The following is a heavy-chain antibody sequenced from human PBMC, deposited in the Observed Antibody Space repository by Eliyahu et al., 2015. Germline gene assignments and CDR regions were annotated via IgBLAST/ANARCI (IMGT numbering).Heavy chain of an antibody. J-gene: IGHJ4*02. Sequence: QVQLVQSGAEVKXPGASVKXSXKASGXTFTXXGISWVRQAPGQGLEWMGWISAYNGNTNYAQKLQGRVTMTTDTSTSTAYMELRSLRSDDTAVYYCARERCTNGVCTRGPFDYWGQGTLVTVSS. V-gene: IGHV1-18*01. CDR2: ISAYNGNT. D-gene: IGHD2-8*01. CDR3: ARERCTNGVCTRGPFDY. CDR1: GXTFTXXG.